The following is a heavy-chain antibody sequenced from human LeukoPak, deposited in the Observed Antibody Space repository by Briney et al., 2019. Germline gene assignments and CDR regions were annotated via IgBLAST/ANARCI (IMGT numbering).Heavy chain of an antibody. V-gene: IGHV3-23*01. D-gene: IGHD6-19*01. Sequence: GGSLRLSCVASGFTFTKCAMSWIRQAPGKGLEWVAIITATGDAAYYADSVRGRFTISRDNSRNTVYMQMDSLRAEDTAIYYCAGDRNSDWYSPLDYWGQGSQVTVSP. CDR3: AGDRNSDWYSPLDY. J-gene: IGHJ4*02. CDR2: ITATGDAA. CDR1: GFTFTKCA.